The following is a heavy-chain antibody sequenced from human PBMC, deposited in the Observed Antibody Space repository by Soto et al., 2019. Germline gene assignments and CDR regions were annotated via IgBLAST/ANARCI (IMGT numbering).Heavy chain of an antibody. CDR3: ARGSTYYDFWSGYHKNNWFDP. D-gene: IGHD3-3*01. CDR1: GGSISSGDYY. V-gene: IGHV4-30-4*01. CDR2: IYYSGST. Sequence: SETLSFTCTVSGGSISSGDYYWSWIRQPPGKGLEWIGYIYYSGSTYYNPSLKSRVTISVDTSKNQFSLKLSSVTAADTAVYYCARGSTYYDFWSGYHKNNWFDPWGQGTLVTVSS. J-gene: IGHJ5*02.